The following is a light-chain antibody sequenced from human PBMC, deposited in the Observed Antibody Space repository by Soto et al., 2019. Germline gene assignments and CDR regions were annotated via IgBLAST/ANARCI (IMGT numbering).Light chain of an antibody. J-gene: IGKJ2*01. CDR3: QQYYSTPPYT. V-gene: IGKV4-1*01. Sequence: DIVMTQSPDSLAVSLGERATINCKSSQSVLYSSNNKNYLAWYQKKAGQPPKLLIYWASTRESGVPDRFSGSGSGTDFTLTISSLQAEDVAVYYCQQYYSTPPYTFGQETMLEIK. CDR2: WAS. CDR1: QSVLYSSNNKNY.